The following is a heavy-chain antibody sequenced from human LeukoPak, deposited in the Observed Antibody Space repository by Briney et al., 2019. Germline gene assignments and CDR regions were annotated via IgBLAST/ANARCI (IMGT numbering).Heavy chain of an antibody. CDR1: GGSISTHY. V-gene: IGHV4-59*11. CDR2: ISYIGST. J-gene: IGHJ3*02. D-gene: IGHD4-17*01. CDR3: SRDPTTVTKGLDI. Sequence: SETLSLTCTVSGGSISTHYWSWFRQPPGKGLEWIGYISYIGSTNYNPSLKSRVTISVDTSKNQFSLKLSSVTAADAAVYFCSRDPTTVTKGLDIWGQGTMVTVSS.